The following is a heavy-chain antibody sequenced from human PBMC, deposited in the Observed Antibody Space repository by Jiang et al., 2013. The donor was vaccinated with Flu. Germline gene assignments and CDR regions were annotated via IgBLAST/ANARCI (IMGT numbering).Heavy chain of an antibody. J-gene: IGHJ3*02. CDR2: TYYRSQWYN. CDR1: GDSLSRNSGA. V-gene: IGHV6-1*01. D-gene: IGHD6-19*01. CDR3: ARAFVAGPFHAFDI. Sequence: QTLSLTCAVSGDSLSRNSGAWNWVRQSPSRGLGWLGRTYYRSQWYNDYAPSVKSRITINPDTSKNQFSLQLNSVTPEDTAVYYCARAFVAGPFHAFDIWGQGTMVTVSS.